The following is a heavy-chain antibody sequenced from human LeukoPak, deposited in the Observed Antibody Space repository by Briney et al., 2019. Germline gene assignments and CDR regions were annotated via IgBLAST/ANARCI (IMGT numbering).Heavy chain of an antibody. D-gene: IGHD4-23*01. V-gene: IGHV4-30-4*01. CDR2: IFYTGNT. CDR3: ARAGNLDAFDI. J-gene: IGHJ3*02. CDR1: GGSISSGDYY. Sequence: SETLSLTCTVSGGSISSGDYYWTWIRQPPGKGLEWIGYIFYTGNTYYNPSLKSRVIISVDRSKNQFSLKLNSVTAADTAVYYCARAGNLDAFDIWGQGTMVTVSS.